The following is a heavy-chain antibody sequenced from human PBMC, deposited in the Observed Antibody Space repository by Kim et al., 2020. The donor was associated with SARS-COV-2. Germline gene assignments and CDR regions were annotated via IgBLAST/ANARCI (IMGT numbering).Heavy chain of an antibody. J-gene: IGHJ5*02. CDR1: GFSFSSFW. CDR2: IKEDGTEQ. V-gene: IGHV3-7*01. CDR3: ASAGPSIGYSYGYGHVRGP. Sequence: GGSLRLSCEASGFSFSSFWMHWVRQAPEKGLEWVANIKEDGTEQHYGDSAKGRFTISRDNAKGSLYLQMNSLRPGETAVYYCASAGPSIGYSYGYGHVRGPWGLGTLVTVSS. D-gene: IGHD5-18*01.